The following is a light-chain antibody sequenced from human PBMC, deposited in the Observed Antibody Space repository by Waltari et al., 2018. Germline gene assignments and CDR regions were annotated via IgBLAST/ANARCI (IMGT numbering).Light chain of an antibody. CDR3: GTWDSSLSIGV. CDR2: DNN. V-gene: IGLV1-51*01. CDR1: GSNIGSNY. Sequence: QSVLTQPPSVSSAPGQKVTISCSVSGSNIGSNYVSWYKQLPGKTPKVVIYDNNRRPSGVPDRFSGSKSGTSATLGITGLQTGDEADYYCGTWDSSLSIGVFGGGTKLTVL. J-gene: IGLJ2*01.